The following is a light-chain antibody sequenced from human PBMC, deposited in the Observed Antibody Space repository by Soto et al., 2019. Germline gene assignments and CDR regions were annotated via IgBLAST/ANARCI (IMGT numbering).Light chain of an antibody. CDR3: SSYTSISLYV. V-gene: IGLV2-14*01. Sequence: QSALTQPASVSGSPGQSITISCTGTSSDDGGYNYVSWYQQHPGKAPKLMIYEVNYRPSGVSNRFSGSKSGDTASLTISGLQPEDEADYYCSSYTSISLYVFGTGTKV. J-gene: IGLJ1*01. CDR2: EVN. CDR1: SSDDGGYNY.